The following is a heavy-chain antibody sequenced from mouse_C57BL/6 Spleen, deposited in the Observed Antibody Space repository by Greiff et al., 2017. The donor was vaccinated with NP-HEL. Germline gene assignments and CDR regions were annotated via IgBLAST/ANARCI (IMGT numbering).Heavy chain of an antibody. CDR3: AIYYDYDERDD. J-gene: IGHJ2*01. D-gene: IGHD2-4*01. V-gene: IGHV1-42*01. CDR2: INPSTGGT. Sequence: VQLKESGPELVKPGASVKISCKASGYSFTGYYMNWVKQSPEKSLEWIGEINPSTGGTTYNQKFKAKATLTVYKSSSTAYMQLKSLTSEDSAVYYCAIYYDYDERDDWGQGTTLTVSS. CDR1: GYSFTGYY.